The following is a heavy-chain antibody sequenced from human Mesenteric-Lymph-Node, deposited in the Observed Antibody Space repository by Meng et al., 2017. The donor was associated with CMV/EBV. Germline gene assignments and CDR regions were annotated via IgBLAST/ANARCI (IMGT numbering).Heavy chain of an antibody. D-gene: IGHD6-19*01. CDR3: ARGREQWLVQNDY. V-gene: IGHV4-34*01. CDR1: GGSFSGYY. CDR2: INHSGST. Sequence: CAVYGGSFSGYYWSWIRQTPGKGLEWIGEINHSGSTNYNPSLKSRVTISVDTSKNQFSLKLSSVTAADTAVYYCARGREQWLVQNDYWGQGTLVTSPQ. J-gene: IGHJ4*02.